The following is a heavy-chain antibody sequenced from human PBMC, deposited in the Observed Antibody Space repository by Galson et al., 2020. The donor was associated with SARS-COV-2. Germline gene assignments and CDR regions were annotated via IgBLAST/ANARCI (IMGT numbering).Heavy chain of an antibody. D-gene: IGHD4-17*01. CDR3: AFSYGDYVHS. Sequence: SQTLSLTCTVSGGSISSSSYYWGWIRQPPGKGLQWIGHIYNSVTPYYNPSLQSRVTISVQTSKNQFSLNLSSLTAADTAIYYCAFSYGDYVHSWGQGTLVTVSS. V-gene: IGHV4-39*07. J-gene: IGHJ4*02. CDR1: GGSISSSSYY. CDR2: IYNSVTP.